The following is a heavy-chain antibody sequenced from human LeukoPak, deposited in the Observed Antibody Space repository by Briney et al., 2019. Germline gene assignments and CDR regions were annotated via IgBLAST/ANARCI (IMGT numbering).Heavy chain of an antibody. V-gene: IGHV3-23*01. CDR2: ISGSGRTT. CDR1: GFTFSNHA. CDR3: AKNVVVKRYFDY. D-gene: IGHD2-15*01. J-gene: IGHJ4*02. Sequence: GGSLRLSCAASGFTFSNHAMSWVRQAPGKGLQWVSVISGSGRTTEYADSVKGRFTISRYNSKNTLSLQMNSLRVEDTAIYYCAKNVVVKRYFDYWGQGTLITVSS.